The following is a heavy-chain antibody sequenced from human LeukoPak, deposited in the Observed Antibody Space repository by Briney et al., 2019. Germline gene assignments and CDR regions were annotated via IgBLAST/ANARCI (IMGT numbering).Heavy chain of an antibody. V-gene: IGHV4-4*09. CDR3: ARFSAPGKYYDFWSGYYWAFDI. CDR2: IYTSGST. D-gene: IGHD3-3*01. J-gene: IGHJ3*02. CDR1: GGSISSYY. Sequence: SETLSLTCTVSGGSISSYYWSWIRQPPGKGLEWIGYIYTSGSTNYNPSLKSRVTISVDTSKHQFSLKLSSVTAADTAVYYCARFSAPGKYYDFWSGYYWAFDIWGQGTMVTVSS.